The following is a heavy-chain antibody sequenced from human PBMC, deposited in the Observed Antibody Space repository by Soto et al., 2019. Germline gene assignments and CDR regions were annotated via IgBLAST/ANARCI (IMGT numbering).Heavy chain of an antibody. V-gene: IGHV3-13*01. J-gene: IGHJ4*02. D-gene: IGHD3-22*01. CDR1: GFTVSGYV. CDR3: ARGYYYDSSRYYDFDY. Sequence: PGGSLRLSWAASGFTVSGYVVSASCQATGKSLEWVSAIGNDGDTYYPGSVKGRFTISRENAKNSLYLQMNSLRAEDTAVYCCARGYYYDSSRYYDFDYWGQGTLVTVSS. CDR2: IGNDGDT.